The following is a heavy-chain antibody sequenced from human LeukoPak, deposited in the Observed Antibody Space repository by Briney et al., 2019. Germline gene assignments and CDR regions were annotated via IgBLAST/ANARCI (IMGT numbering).Heavy chain of an antibody. D-gene: IGHD7-27*01. CDR2: IKEDGSEK. J-gene: IGHJ4*02. CDR1: GFTFSRYW. V-gene: IGHV3-7*01. Sequence: GGSLRLSCAAAGFTFSRYWMSWVRQAKGKGLECVAKIKEDGSEKHYVDSVKGRFTISRDNAKNSLYLQMNSLRAEDTAVYYCARDYTGGWNDYWGQGTLVTVSS. CDR3: ARDYTGGWNDY.